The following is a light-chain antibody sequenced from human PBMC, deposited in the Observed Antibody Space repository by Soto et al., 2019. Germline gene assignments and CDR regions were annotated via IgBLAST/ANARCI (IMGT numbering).Light chain of an antibody. CDR1: SRDVGGYNY. CDR3: SSYTTSYTQV. J-gene: IGLJ2*01. CDR2: EVS. Sequence: QSALTQPASVSGSPGQSITISCTGTSRDVGGYNYVSWYQHHPGKVPKLMIYEVSNRPSGISNRFSGSKSGNTASLTISGIQSEDEADYYCSSYTTSYTQVFGGGTKLTVL. V-gene: IGLV2-14*01.